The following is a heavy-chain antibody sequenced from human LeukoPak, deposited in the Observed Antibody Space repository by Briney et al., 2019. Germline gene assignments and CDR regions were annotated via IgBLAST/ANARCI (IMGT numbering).Heavy chain of an antibody. CDR1: GGSISSYY. J-gene: IGHJ5*02. V-gene: IGHV4-59*01. CDR3: ARVTGGYSYGPNWFDP. CDR2: IYYSGST. D-gene: IGHD5-18*01. Sequence: PSETLSLSCTVPGGSISSYYWSWIRQPPGKGLEWVWYIYYSGSTNYNPSLKSRVTISVHTPKNQFSLKLSSVTAADTAVYYCARVTGGYSYGPNWFDPWGQGTLVTVSS.